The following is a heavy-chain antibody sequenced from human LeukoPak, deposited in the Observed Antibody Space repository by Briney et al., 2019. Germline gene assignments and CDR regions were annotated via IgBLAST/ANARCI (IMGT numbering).Heavy chain of an antibody. CDR1: GGSFSGYY. Sequence: SETLSLTCAVYGGSFSGYYWSWIRQPPGKGLEWIGEINHSGSTNYNPSLKSRVTISVDTSKNQFSLKLSSVTAADTAVYYCARGPLTQDRIAVAGIWFDPWGQGTLVTVSS. CDR3: ARGPLTQDRIAVAGIWFDP. D-gene: IGHD6-19*01. CDR2: INHSGST. V-gene: IGHV4-34*01. J-gene: IGHJ5*02.